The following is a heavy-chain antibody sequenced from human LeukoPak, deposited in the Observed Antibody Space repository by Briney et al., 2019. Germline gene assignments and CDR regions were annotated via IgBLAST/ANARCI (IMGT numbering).Heavy chain of an antibody. CDR1: GFTFSSYA. V-gene: IGHV3-23*01. D-gene: IGHD3-10*01. Sequence: RTGGSLRLSCAASGFTFSSYAMSWVRQAPGKGLKWVSAISGSGGSTYYADSVKGRFTISRDNSKNTLYLQMNSLRAEDTAVYYCATKTVDTYYYGSGSYLWGQGTLVTVSS. CDR2: ISGSGGST. CDR3: ATKTVDTYYYGSGSYL. J-gene: IGHJ4*02.